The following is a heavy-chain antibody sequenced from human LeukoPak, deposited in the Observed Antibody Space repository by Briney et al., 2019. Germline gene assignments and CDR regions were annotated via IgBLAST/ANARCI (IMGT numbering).Heavy chain of an antibody. J-gene: IGHJ6*02. CDR3: ARGSGSYYPRYYYYYGMDV. CDR2: INHSGST. Sequence: PSETLSLTCAVYGGSFSGYYWSWIRQPPGKGLEWIGEINHSGSTNYNPSLKSRVTISVDTSKNQFSLKLSSVTAADTAVYYCARGSGSYYPRYYYYYGMDVWGQGTTVTVSS. CDR1: GGSFSGYY. D-gene: IGHD1-26*01. V-gene: IGHV4-34*01.